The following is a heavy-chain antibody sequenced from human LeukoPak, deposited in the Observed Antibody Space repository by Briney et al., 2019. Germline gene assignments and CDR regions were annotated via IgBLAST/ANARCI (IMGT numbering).Heavy chain of an antibody. CDR2: IYYSGIT. CDR3: ARGSGSRRSFDS. CDR1: GGSISSYY. J-gene: IGHJ4*02. Sequence: PSETLSLTCTVSGGSISSYYWSWIRQPPGKGLEWIGYIYYSGITNYNPSLESRVTISVDTSKNQFSLKLSSVTAADTVVYYCARGSGSRRSFDSWGQGTLVTVSS. D-gene: IGHD3-3*01. V-gene: IGHV4-59*01.